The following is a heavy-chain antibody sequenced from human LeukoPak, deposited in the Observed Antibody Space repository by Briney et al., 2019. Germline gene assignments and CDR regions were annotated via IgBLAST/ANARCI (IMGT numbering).Heavy chain of an antibody. J-gene: IGHJ4*02. CDR2: IYHSGST. Sequence: SETLSLTCAVSGGSISSGGYSWSWIRQPPGTGLEWIGYIYHSGSTYYNPSLKSRVTISVDRSKNQFSLKLSSVTAADTAVYYCARVRVNGRYFDYWGQGTLVTVSS. V-gene: IGHV4-30-2*01. CDR1: GGSISSGGYS. CDR3: ARVRVNGRYFDY. D-gene: IGHD1-26*01.